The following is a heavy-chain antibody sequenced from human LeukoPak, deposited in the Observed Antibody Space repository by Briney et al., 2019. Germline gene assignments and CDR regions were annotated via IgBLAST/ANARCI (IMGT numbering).Heavy chain of an antibody. D-gene: IGHD6-13*01. J-gene: IGHJ4*02. Sequence: GGSLRLSCAVSGFSVSSYWMSWVRQAPAKGLEWVANIKQDGSEKNYVDSVKGRFTTSRDNAENSLFLQMNSLGLEDTAVYYCAREWQGGIAAAGTRIDGDYWGQGTLVAVSS. CDR1: GFSVSSYW. V-gene: IGHV3-7*01. CDR2: IKQDGSEK. CDR3: AREWQGGIAAAGTRIDGDY.